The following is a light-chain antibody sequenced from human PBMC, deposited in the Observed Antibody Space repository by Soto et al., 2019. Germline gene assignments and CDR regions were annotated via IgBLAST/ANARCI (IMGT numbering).Light chain of an antibody. CDR3: AAWDDSLNGPV. J-gene: IGLJ2*01. CDR2: SNS. V-gene: IGLV1-44*01. Sequence: QSVLTQPPSASGTPGQRVTISCSGSRSNIGSNSVNWYQQLPGTAPKLLIYSNSQRPSGVPDRFSGSKSGTSASLAISGLRSGDEADYYCAAWDDSLNGPVFGGGTKVTVL. CDR1: RSNIGSNS.